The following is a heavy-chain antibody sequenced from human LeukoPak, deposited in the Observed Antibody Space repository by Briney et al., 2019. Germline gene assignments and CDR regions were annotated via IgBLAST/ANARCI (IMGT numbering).Heavy chain of an antibody. J-gene: IGHJ6*02. CDR1: GYTFTSYG. CDR3: ARAGAVAGTSGMDV. CDR2: ISAYNGYT. Sequence: ASVKVSCKASGYTFTSYGISWVRQAPGQGLEWMGWISAYNGYTHYAQKLQGRVTMTTDTSTSTAYMELRSLRSDDTAMYYCARAGAVAGTSGMDVWGQGTTVTVSS. V-gene: IGHV1-18*01. D-gene: IGHD6-19*01.